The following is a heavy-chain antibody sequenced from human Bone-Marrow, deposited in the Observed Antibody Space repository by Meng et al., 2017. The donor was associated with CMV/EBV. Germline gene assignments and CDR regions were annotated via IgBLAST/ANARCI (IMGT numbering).Heavy chain of an antibody. CDR3: ARVALYYYGSGSPLPETNYYYGMAV. Sequence: SETLSLTCTVSGGSISSTRYYWGWIRQPPGKGLEWIGYIYYSGSTNYNPSPKSRVTISVDTSKNQFSLKLSSVTAADTAVYYCARVALYYYGSGSPLPETNYYYGMAVWGQGNTVNVSS. D-gene: IGHD3-10*01. V-gene: IGHV4-61*05. CDR2: IYYSGST. CDR1: GGSISSTRYY. J-gene: IGHJ6*02.